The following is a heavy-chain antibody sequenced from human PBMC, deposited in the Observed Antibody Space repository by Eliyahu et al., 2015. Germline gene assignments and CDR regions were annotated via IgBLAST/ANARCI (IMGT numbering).Heavy chain of an antibody. J-gene: IGHJ5*02. CDR1: GYTFTSHG. CDR3: ARDVFSSTWYGGWFDP. D-gene: IGHD6-13*01. V-gene: IGHV1-18*01. CDR2: ISVYNSNT. Sequence: QVQLVQSGAEVKKPGASVTVSCKASGYTFTSHGVHWVRQAPGQGLEWMGWISVYNSNTNYADKLQDRVTLTTDTSTSTVYMELRSLRSDDTAIYYCARDVFSSTWYGGWFDPWGQGTLVTVSS.